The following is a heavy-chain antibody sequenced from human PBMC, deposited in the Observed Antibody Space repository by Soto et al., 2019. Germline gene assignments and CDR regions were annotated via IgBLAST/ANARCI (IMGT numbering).Heavy chain of an antibody. CDR2: ISSSSSYI. V-gene: IGHV3-21*01. CDR1: GFTFSSYS. CDR3: ARDSPGEYCGGDCWPRGKVMDV. J-gene: IGHJ6*02. Sequence: GGSLRLSCAASGFTFSSYSMNWVRQAPGKGLEWVSSISSSSSYIYYADSVKGRFTISRDNAKNSLYLQMNSLRAEDTAVYYCARDSPGEYCGGDCWPRGKVMDVWGQGTTVTVSS. D-gene: IGHD2-21*02.